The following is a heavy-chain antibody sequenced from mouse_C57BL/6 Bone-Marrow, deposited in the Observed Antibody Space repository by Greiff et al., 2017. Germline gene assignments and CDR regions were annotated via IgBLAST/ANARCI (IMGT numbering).Heavy chain of an antibody. CDR3: ARANWDARDY. V-gene: IGHV8-8*01. J-gene: IGHJ4*01. CDR1: GFSLSTFGMG. Sequence: QVTLQECGPGLLQPSQTLSLTCSFSGFSLSTFGMGVGWIRQPSGKGLVWLAHIWWDDDKYYNPALKSRRTISKDTSKNQVFLKLANVATADTATYYCARANWDARDYWGQGTSVTVSS. D-gene: IGHD4-1*01. CDR2: IWWDDDK.